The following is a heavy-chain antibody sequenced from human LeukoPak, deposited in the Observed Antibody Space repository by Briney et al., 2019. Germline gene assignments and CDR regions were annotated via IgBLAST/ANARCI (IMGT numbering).Heavy chain of an antibody. D-gene: IGHD3-10*01. V-gene: IGHV4-39*01. CDR3: ARLYSGTRPPDF. Sequence: SETLSLTCTVSGDSLSSRTYYWGWIRQPPGKGLEWIGSIYYSGRTYYNPSLKSRVAVSVDTSKSRISLKLISVTAADTAIYYCARLYSGTRPPDFWGQGILVIVSS. CDR2: IYYSGRT. J-gene: IGHJ4*02. CDR1: GDSLSSRTYY.